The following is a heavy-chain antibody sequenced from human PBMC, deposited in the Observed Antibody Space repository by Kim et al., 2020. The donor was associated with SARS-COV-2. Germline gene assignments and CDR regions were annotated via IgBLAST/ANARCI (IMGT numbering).Heavy chain of an antibody. D-gene: IGHD3-3*01. Sequence: TYYNPSLKSRVTISVDTSKNQFSLKLSSVTAADTAVYYCARHVRFSGMDVWGQGTTVTVSS. CDR2: T. J-gene: IGHJ6*02. CDR3: ARHVRFSGMDV. V-gene: IGHV4-39*01.